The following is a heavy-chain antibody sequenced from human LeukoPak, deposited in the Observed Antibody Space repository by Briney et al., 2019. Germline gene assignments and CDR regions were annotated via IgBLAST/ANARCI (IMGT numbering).Heavy chain of an antibody. CDR2: IWFDGSKK. V-gene: IGHV3-33*01. D-gene: IGHD3-22*01. CDR1: GFIFTNYG. J-gene: IGHJ3*02. Sequence: GGSLRLSCAASGFIFTNYGFHWVRQAPGKGLEWVAVIWFDGSKKYYADSVKGQFTISRDDSKNTLYLQMDSLRAEDTAVYYCARDIRYYYDTTRSAFDIWGQGTMVTVSS. CDR3: ARDIRYYYDTTRSAFDI.